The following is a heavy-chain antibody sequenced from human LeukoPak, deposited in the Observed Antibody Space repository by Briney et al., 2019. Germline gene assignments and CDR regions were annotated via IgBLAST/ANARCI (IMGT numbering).Heavy chain of an antibody. Sequence: ASVKVSCKASGYTFTGYYMHWVRQAPGQGLEWMGWINTNSGGTNYAQKFQGRVTMTRDTSISTAYMELSRLRSDDTAVYYCARDIAAVMEGAFDIWGQGTMVTVSS. J-gene: IGHJ3*02. CDR1: GYTFTGYY. CDR2: INTNSGGT. D-gene: IGHD6-13*01. CDR3: ARDIAAVMEGAFDI. V-gene: IGHV1-2*02.